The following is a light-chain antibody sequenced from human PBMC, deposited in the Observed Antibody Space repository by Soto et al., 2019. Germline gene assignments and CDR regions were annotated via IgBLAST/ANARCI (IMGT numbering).Light chain of an antibody. CDR3: TSFTSSNTWV. V-gene: IGLV2-14*03. Sequence: QSVLTQPASVSGSPGQSITISCTGTSSDVGGYNYVSWFQQHPGKAPKLKIYEVSNRPSGVSNRFSGSKSGYTASLTISALQAEDEADYYCTSFTSSNTWVFGGGTKLTVL. CDR1: SSDVGGYNY. J-gene: IGLJ3*02. CDR2: EVS.